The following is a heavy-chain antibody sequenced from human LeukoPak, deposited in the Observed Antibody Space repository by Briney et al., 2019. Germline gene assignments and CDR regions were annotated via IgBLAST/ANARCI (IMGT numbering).Heavy chain of an antibody. D-gene: IGHD1-1*01. Sequence: SVKVSCKASGGTFSSYAISWVRQAPGQGLEWMGRIIPILGIANYAQKFQGRVTITADKSTSTAYMELHSLRSEDTAVYYCARGYSPTLRTTGNDYWGQGTLVTVSS. CDR2: IIPILGIA. J-gene: IGHJ4*02. CDR3: ARGYSPTLRTTGNDY. V-gene: IGHV1-69*04. CDR1: GGTFSSYA.